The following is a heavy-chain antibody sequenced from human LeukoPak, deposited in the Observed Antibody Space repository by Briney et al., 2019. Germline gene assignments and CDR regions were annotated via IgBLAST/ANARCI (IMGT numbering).Heavy chain of an antibody. D-gene: IGHD3-9*01. CDR1: RYTFTAYY. CDR3: ARGRYDILTLGDY. V-gene: IGHV1-2*02. Sequence: ASVRVSCTASRYTFTAYYMHWGRQSPGHGLEWMGWINPKSGGTKYAQKIQGRVTMTRDTSISTAYMERSRLRSDDTAVYYCARGRYDILTLGDYWGQGTLVTVSS. CDR2: INPKSGGT. J-gene: IGHJ4*02.